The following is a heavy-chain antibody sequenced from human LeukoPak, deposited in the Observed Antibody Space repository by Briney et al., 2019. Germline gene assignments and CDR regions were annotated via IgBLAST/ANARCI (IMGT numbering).Heavy chain of an antibody. CDR3: ARPGVAVGGRLYYDY. CDR1: GYSFANYW. Sequence: GESLKIPCKGSGYSFANYWIGWVRQMPGKGREWMGIIYPGDSATTYSPSFQGQVTMSADKSIGTAYLQWSSLKASDTAMYYCARPGVAVGGRLYYDYWGQGTLVTVS. J-gene: IGHJ4*02. CDR2: IYPGDSAT. V-gene: IGHV5-51*01. D-gene: IGHD6-19*01.